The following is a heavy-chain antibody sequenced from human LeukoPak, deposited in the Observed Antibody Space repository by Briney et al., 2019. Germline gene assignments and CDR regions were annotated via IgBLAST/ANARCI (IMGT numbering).Heavy chain of an antibody. Sequence: GRSLRLSCAASGFTFSSYGMNWVRQAPGKGLEWVAVISYDGSNKYYADSVKGRFTISRDNSKNTLYLQMNSLRAEDTAVYYCAKPELSGGYFDYWGQGTLVTVSS. J-gene: IGHJ4*02. CDR2: ISYDGSNK. V-gene: IGHV3-30*18. CDR1: GFTFSSYG. CDR3: AKPELSGGYFDY. D-gene: IGHD1-14*01.